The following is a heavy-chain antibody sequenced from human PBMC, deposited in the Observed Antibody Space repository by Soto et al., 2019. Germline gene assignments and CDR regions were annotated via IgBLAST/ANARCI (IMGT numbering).Heavy chain of an antibody. CDR2: VNPSGGHT. Sequence: QVQLVQSGAEVKKPGASVKVSCKASGDTFTDYYIHWVRQAPGQGLEWMGTVNPSGGHTTYAQHFLGTMTMTRDTSTSTLYMELTSLTSEDTAVYYCARGGHVVVMTAALDYWGQGTLVTVSS. V-gene: IGHV1-46*01. CDR1: GDTFTDYY. CDR3: ARGGHVVVMTAALDY. D-gene: IGHD2-21*02. J-gene: IGHJ4*02.